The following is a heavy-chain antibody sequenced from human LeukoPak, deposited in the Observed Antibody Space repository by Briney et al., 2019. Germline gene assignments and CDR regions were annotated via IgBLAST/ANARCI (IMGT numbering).Heavy chain of an antibody. D-gene: IGHD4-4*01. J-gene: IGHJ5*02. CDR2: IYYSGST. V-gene: IGHV4-59*08. CDR1: GGSISSYY. CDR3: ARHIPNSNYFPGWFDP. Sequence: PSETLSLTCTVSGGSISSYYWSWIRQPPGKGLEWIGYIYYSGSTNYNPSLKSRVTISVDTSKNQFSLKLSSVTAADTAVYYCARHIPNSNYFPGWFDPWGQGTLVTVSS.